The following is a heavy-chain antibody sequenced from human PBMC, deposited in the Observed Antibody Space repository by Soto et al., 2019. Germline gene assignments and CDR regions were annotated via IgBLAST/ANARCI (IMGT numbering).Heavy chain of an antibody. J-gene: IGHJ4*02. V-gene: IGHV3-30-3*01. D-gene: IGHD2-2*01. CDR2: ISYDGSNK. CDR3: ARDLGVVVVPAAPHE. CDR1: GFTFSSYA. Sequence: GGSLRLSCAASGFTFSSYAMHWVRQAPGKGLEWVAVISYDGSNKYYADSVKGRFTISRDNSKNTLYLQMNSLRAEDTAVYYCARDLGVVVVPAAPHEWGQGTLVTVSS.